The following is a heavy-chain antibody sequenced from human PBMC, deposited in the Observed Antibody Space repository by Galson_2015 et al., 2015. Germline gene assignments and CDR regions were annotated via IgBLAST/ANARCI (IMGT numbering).Heavy chain of an antibody. D-gene: IGHD4-17*01. CDR3: AKDPNGDYVGAFDT. J-gene: IGHJ3*02. V-gene: IGHV3-23*01. Sequence: SLRLSCAVSGLTFSSYAMSWVRQAPGKGLEWVSTITSSGDIIRYADSVKGRFTTSRDNSRNTLFLQMSSLRVEDTAIYYCAKDPNGDYVGAFDTWGHGTLVTVSS. CDR1: GLTFSSYA. CDR2: ITSSGDII.